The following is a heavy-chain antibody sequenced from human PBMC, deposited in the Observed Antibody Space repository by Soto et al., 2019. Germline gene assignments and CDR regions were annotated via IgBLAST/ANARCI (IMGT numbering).Heavy chain of an antibody. CDR2: ISSNGGST. V-gene: IGHV3-64*01. J-gene: IGHJ6*04. CDR3: ARDFGGDV. Sequence: TFSSYAMHWVRQAPGKGLEYVSAISSNGGSTYYANSVKGRFTISRDNSKNTLYLQMGSLRAEDMAVYYCARDFGGDVWGKGTTVTVSS. D-gene: IGHD2-15*01. CDR1: TFSSYA.